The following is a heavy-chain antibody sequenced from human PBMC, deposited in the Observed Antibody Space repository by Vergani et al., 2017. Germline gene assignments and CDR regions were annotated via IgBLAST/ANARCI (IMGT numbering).Heavy chain of an antibody. CDR1: GFTFSSYG. CDR2: IWYDGSNK. Sequence: QVQLVESGGGVVQPGRSLRLSCAASGFTFSSYGMHWVRQAPGKGLEWVAVIWYDGSNKYYADSVKGRFTISRDNSKNTLYLQMNSLRAEDTAVYYCAREQSGYSYGPFDYWGQGTLVTVSS. CDR3: AREQSGYSYGPFDY. D-gene: IGHD5-18*01. J-gene: IGHJ4*02. V-gene: IGHV3-33*01.